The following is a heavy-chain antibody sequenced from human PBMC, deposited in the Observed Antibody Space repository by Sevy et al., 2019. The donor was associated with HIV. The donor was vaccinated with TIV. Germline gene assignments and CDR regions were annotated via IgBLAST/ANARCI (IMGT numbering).Heavy chain of an antibody. CDR2: ISSSGSTI. Sequence: GGSLRLSCAASGFTFSDYYISWIRQAPGKGLEWVSYISSSGSTIYYADSVKGRFTISRDNAKNSLYLQMNSLRAEDTAVYYCARRSPLMVYDYWGQGTLVTVSS. CDR1: GFTFSDYY. CDR3: ARRSPLMVYDY. D-gene: IGHD2-8*01. J-gene: IGHJ4*02. V-gene: IGHV3-11*01.